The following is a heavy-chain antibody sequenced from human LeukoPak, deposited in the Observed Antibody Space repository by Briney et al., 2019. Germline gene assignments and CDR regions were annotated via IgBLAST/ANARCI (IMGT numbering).Heavy chain of an antibody. Sequence: ASVKVSCKASGYTFTGYYMHWVRQAPGQGLEWMGIINPSGGSTSYAQKFQGRVTMTRDMSTSTVYMELSSLRSEDTAVYYCASSLLSYGDHKRAFDYWGQGTLVTVSS. CDR2: INPSGGST. V-gene: IGHV1-46*01. CDR3: ASSLLSYGDHKRAFDY. D-gene: IGHD4-17*01. J-gene: IGHJ4*02. CDR1: GYTFTGYY.